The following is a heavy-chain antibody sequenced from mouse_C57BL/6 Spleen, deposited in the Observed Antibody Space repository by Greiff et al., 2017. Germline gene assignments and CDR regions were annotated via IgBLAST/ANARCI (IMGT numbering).Heavy chain of an antibody. CDR2: IYPGDGDT. D-gene: IGHD2-3*01. CDR3: ARTGLLENAMDY. Sequence: QVQLQQSGPELVKPGASVKISCKASGYAFSSSWMNWVKQRPGKGLEWIGRIYPGDGDTNYNGKFKGKATLTADKSSSTAYMQLSSLTSEDSAVYFCARTGLLENAMDYWGQGTSVTVSS. CDR1: GYAFSSSW. J-gene: IGHJ4*01. V-gene: IGHV1-82*01.